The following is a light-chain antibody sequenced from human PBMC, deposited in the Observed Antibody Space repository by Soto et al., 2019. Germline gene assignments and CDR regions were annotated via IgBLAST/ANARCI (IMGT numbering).Light chain of an antibody. CDR1: QSISSW. Sequence: GDIATITCRASQSISSWLAWYQQKPGKAPKFLIYDASNLESGVPSRFSGSGSGTEFTLTSSRLEPEDFAVYYCQQYGSSGTFGQGTKVDIK. CDR2: DAS. J-gene: IGKJ1*01. CDR3: QQYGSSGT. V-gene: IGKV1-5*01.